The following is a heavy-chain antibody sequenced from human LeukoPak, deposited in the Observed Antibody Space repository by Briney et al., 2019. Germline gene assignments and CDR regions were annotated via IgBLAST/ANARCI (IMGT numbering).Heavy chain of an antibody. J-gene: IGHJ6*03. CDR1: GGSISSYY. V-gene: IGHV4-59*12. D-gene: IGHD3-3*01. CDR2: IFYSGST. Sequence: SESLSLTCTVSGGSISSYYWSWIRQPPGKGLEWLGYIFYSGSTNYNPSLKSRVTISVDTSKNQFSLKLSSVTAADTAVYYCAREDDFWSGYSHYYYYYMDVWGKGTTVTVSS. CDR3: AREDDFWSGYSHYYYYYMDV.